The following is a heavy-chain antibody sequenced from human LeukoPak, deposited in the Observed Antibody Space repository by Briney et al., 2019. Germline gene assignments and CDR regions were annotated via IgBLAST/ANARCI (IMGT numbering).Heavy chain of an antibody. J-gene: IGHJ4*02. Sequence: GGSLRLSCAGSGFTFSSYAMTWVRQAPGKGPEWVSVIDSRGYGIHYAESVEGRFTISRDNSKNTLYLQMNSLRAEDTAVYYCAKYAKTVSVAGFENWGQGTLVTVSS. CDR1: GFTFSSYA. D-gene: IGHD6-19*01. CDR3: AKYAKTVSVAGFEN. CDR2: IDSRGYGI. V-gene: IGHV3-23*03.